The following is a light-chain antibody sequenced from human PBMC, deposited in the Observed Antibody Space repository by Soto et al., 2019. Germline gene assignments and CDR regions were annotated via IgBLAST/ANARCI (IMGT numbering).Light chain of an antibody. CDR2: GTS. Sequence: EIVLTQSPGTLSLSPGERATLSCRASQSLRNGYLAWYQQKPGQAPRLLIYGTSSRATDIPDRVSGSGSGTDFTLTISRLEPEDFAVYFCQQYGSTPQTFGQGTKVEIK. V-gene: IGKV3-20*01. CDR1: QSLRNGY. J-gene: IGKJ1*01. CDR3: QQYGSTPQT.